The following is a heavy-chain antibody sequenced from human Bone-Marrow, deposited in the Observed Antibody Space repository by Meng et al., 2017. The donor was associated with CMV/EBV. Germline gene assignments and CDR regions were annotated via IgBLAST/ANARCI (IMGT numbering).Heavy chain of an antibody. J-gene: IGHJ4*02. V-gene: IGHV4-34*01. CDR3: ARVVGPLRNLMTTVTTRLYYFDY. Sequence: YFGSWIRQPTGKGLEWIGEINHSGSTNYNPSLKSRVTISVDTSKNQFSLKLSSVTAADTAVYYCARVVGPLRNLMTTVTTRLYYFDYWGQGTLVTVSS. D-gene: IGHD4-11*01. CDR1: YF. CDR2: INHSGST.